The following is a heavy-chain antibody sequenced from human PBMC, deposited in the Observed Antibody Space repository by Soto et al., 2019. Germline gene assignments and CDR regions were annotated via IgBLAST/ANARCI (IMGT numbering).Heavy chain of an antibody. CDR2: IIPIFGTA. D-gene: IGHD1-26*01. CDR3: ASWWELRGDAFDI. J-gene: IGHJ3*02. Sequence: SVKVSCKASGGTFSIYAISWVRQAPGQGLEWMGGIIPIFGTANYAQKFQGRVTITADESTSTAYMELSSLRSEDTAVYYCASWWELRGDAFDIWGQGTMVTVSS. CDR1: GGTFSIYA. V-gene: IGHV1-69*13.